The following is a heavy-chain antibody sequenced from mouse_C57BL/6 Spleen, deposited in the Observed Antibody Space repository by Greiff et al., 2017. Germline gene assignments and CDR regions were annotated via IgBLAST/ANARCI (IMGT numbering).Heavy chain of an antibody. J-gene: IGHJ2*01. CDR3: ERRVWSRVTTYFDD. CDR1: GFTFSSYT. D-gene: IGHD2-2*01. CDR2: ISGGGGNT. V-gene: IGHV5-9*01. Sequence: EVMLVESGGGLVKPGGSLKLSCAASGFTFSSYTMSWVRQTPGKRLEWVATISGGGGNTYYPDSGKGRFTISRGNAKDTLYLQMSSLRSEDTALYYCERRVWSRVTTYFDDWGQGTTLTVSS.